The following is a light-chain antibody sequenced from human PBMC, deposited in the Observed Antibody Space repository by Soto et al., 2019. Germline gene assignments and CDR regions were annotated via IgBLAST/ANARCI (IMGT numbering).Light chain of an antibody. V-gene: IGKV3-15*01. CDR1: QSASSSY. CDR2: DVS. CDR3: QQYNNRPYS. J-gene: IGKJ5*01. Sequence: EIVMTQSPATLSVSPGERATLSCRASQSASSSYLAWYQQNPGQSPRLLIYDVSIRATGVPARFSGAGSETDSTLTISGLQSEDSAIYVCQQYNNRPYSVGQVTRLAI.